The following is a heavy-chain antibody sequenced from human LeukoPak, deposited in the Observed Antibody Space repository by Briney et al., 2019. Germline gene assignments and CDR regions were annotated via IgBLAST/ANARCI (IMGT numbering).Heavy chain of an antibody. CDR3: ARGASSSFDN. CDR1: GFTFSSYA. CDR2: IKQDGSEK. J-gene: IGHJ4*02. D-gene: IGHD2-2*01. Sequence: GGSLRLSCAASGFTFSSYAMTWVRQAPGKGLEWVANIKQDGSEKYYVDSVKGRFTISRDNAKNSVYLQMNSLRADDTAVYFCARGASSSFDNWGQGTLVTVSS. V-gene: IGHV3-7*01.